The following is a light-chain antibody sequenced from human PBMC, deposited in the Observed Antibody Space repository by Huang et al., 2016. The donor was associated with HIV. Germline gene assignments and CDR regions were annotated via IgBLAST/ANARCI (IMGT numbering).Light chain of an antibody. CDR1: QSVSSY. CDR3: QQRSNWPPLT. CDR2: DAS. V-gene: IGKV3-11*01. Sequence: EIVLTQSPATLSLSPGERATLSGRASQSVSSYLAWYQQRRGQAPRLLVYDASNRATGIPARFSGSGSGTDFTRTISSLEPEDFAGYYCQQRSNWPPLTFGGGTKVEIK. J-gene: IGKJ4*01.